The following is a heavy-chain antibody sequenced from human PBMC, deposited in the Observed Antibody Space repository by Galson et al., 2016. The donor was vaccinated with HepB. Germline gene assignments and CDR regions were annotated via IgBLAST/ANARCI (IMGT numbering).Heavy chain of an antibody. Sequence: SLRLSCAGSEFAFSSYWMIWVRQAPGKGLEWLASIKHDGSEKYYLDSVKGRFTISRDNAKNSLSLQMNSLRVEDTAVYYCARDSWDIVVVSPAMFTFDIWGQGTMVTVSS. CDR1: EFAFSSYW. CDR3: ARDSWDIVVVSPAMFTFDI. V-gene: IGHV3-7*01. D-gene: IGHD2-2*01. J-gene: IGHJ3*02. CDR2: IKHDGSEK.